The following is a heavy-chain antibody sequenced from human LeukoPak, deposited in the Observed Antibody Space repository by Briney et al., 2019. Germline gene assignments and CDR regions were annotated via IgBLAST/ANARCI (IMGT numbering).Heavy chain of an antibody. V-gene: IGHV3-30*02. CDR2: IGYDGSNK. Sequence: GGSLRLSCAASGFTFSSYSMKWVRQAPGKGREWVAFIGYDGSNKYYADSVKGRFTLYRDNSKNTLYLQMNSLRAEDTAVYYCAKDHLSTVMDAFDYWGQGTLVAVSS. CDR1: GFTFSSYS. CDR3: AKDHLSTVMDAFDY. J-gene: IGHJ4*02. D-gene: IGHD5-18*01.